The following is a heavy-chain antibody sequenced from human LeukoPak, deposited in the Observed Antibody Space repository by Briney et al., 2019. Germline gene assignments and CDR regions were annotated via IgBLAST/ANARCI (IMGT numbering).Heavy chain of an antibody. CDR3: ARAGATVTLDYYYGMDV. CDR1: GFTFSGYG. D-gene: IGHD4-11*01. CDR2: IWYDGSNK. Sequence: PGRSLRLSCAASGFTFSGYGMHLVRQAPGKGLEWVAIIWYDGSNKYYAASVKGRFTISRGNSKNTQYLQMNSLRAEDTAVYYCARAGATVTLDYYYGMDVWGQGTTVTVSS. J-gene: IGHJ6*02. V-gene: IGHV3-33*01.